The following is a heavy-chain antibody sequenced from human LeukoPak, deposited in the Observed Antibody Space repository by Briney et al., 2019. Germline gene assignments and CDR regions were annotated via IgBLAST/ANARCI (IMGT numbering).Heavy chain of an antibody. D-gene: IGHD3-9*01. CDR3: VRTYYDILTGYNPYFDY. J-gene: IGHJ4*02. Sequence: GGSLRLSCAASGFTFSSYSMSWVRQAPGKGLEWVPSITGSSTSRYYADSLKGRFTISRDNAKNSLYLQMNSLRAGDTAVYYCVRTYYDILTGYNPYFDYWGQGILVTVSS. V-gene: IGHV3-21*01. CDR2: ITGSSTSR. CDR1: GFTFSSYS.